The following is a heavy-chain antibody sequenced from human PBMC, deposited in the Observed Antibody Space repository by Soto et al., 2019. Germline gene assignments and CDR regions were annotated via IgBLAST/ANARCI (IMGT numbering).Heavy chain of an antibody. J-gene: IGHJ4*02. D-gene: IGHD2-15*01. V-gene: IGHV1-3*01. CDR1: GYTFTSYA. CDR3: ARGPGGPDGPGDY. Sequence: QVQLVQSGAEVKKPGASVKVSCKASGYTFTSYAMHWVRQAPGQRLEWMGWINAGNGNTKYSQKFQGRVTITRDTXASTAYMERSSLRSEDTAVYYGARGPGGPDGPGDYWGQGTLFTVSS. CDR2: INAGNGNT.